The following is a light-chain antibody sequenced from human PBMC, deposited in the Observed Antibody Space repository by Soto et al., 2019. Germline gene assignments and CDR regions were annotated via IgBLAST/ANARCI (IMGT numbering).Light chain of an antibody. CDR3: QQFSSYPLT. CDR1: HTVRNNY. J-gene: IGKJ4*01. V-gene: IGKV3D-20*01. Sequence: EIFLTQSPATLSLSPWEIATLSCGASHTVRNNYLAWYQQKPGQAPRLLIYDASSRATGIPDRFSGGGSGTDFTLTISRLEPEDFAVYYCQQFSSYPLTFGGGTGGYQ. CDR2: DAS.